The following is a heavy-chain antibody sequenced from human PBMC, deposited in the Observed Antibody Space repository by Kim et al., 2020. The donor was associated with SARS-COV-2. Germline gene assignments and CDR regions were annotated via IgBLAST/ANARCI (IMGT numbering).Heavy chain of an antibody. Sequence: SETLSLTCTVSGGSISSSSYYWGWIRQPPGKGLEWIGSIYYSGSTYYNPSLKSRVTISVDTSKNQFSLKLSSVTAADTAVYYCARDIISDYYDSSGYIPYNWFDPWGQGTLVTVSS. CDR3: ARDIISDYYDSSGYIPYNWFDP. V-gene: IGHV4-39*07. J-gene: IGHJ5*02. CDR2: IYYSGST. D-gene: IGHD3-22*01. CDR1: GGSISSSSYY.